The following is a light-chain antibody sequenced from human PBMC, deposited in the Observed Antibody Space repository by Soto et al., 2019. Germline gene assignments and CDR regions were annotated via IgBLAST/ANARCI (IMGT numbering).Light chain of an antibody. V-gene: IGKV1-17*01. CDR2: AVS. CDR3: LQHHSYPQT. CDR1: QGIKND. J-gene: IGKJ1*01. Sequence: DIQMTQTPSSLSASEGDGVTITCRASQGIKNDLAWYQQKPGKAPKRLIYAVSSLQSGVPSRFSGSGSGTEFTLTISSLQPEDVATYYCLQHHSYPQTFAQGTKVDI.